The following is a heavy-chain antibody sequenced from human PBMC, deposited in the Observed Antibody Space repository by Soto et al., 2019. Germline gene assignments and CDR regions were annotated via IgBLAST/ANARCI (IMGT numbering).Heavy chain of an antibody. J-gene: IGHJ3*02. Sequence: GESLTISCKGSGYSFTSYWTGWVRQMPGKGLEWMGIIYPGDSDTRYSPSFQGQVTISADKSISTAYLQWSSLKASDTAMYYCTTSNSIHAFDIWGQGTMVTVSS. V-gene: IGHV5-51*01. CDR1: GYSFTSYW. CDR2: IYPGDSDT. CDR3: TTSNSIHAFDI. D-gene: IGHD2-21*01.